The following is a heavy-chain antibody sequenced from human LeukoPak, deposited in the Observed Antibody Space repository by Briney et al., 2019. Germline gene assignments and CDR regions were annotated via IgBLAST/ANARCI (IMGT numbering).Heavy chain of an antibody. Sequence: PGGSLRLSCAASGFTFSSYAMHWVRQAPGKGLEWVAVISYDGSNKYYADSVKGRFTISRDNSKNTLYLQMNSLRAEDTAVYYCAKTVRFGELQDYWGQGTLVTVSS. CDR2: ISYDGSNK. CDR3: AKTVRFGELQDY. J-gene: IGHJ4*02. D-gene: IGHD3-10*01. V-gene: IGHV3-30*04. CDR1: GFTFSSYA.